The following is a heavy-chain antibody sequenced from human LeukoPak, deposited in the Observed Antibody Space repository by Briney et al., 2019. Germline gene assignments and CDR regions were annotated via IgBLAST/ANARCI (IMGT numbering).Heavy chain of an antibody. CDR1: GGSFSGYY. D-gene: IGHD3-3*01. J-gene: IGHJ4*02. V-gene: IGHV4-34*01. CDR2: INHSGST. Sequence: SETLSLTCAVYGGSFSGYYWSWIRQPPGKGLEWIGEINHSGSTNYNPSLKCRVTISVDTSKNQFSLKLSSVTAADTAVYYCARTRLYYDFWSGYPRGPFDYWGQGTQVTVSS. CDR3: ARTRLYYDFWSGYPRGPFDY.